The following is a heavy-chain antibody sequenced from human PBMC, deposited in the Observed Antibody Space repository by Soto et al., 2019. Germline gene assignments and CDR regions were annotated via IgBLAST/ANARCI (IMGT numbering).Heavy chain of an antibody. D-gene: IGHD2-15*01. CDR2: ISSSSSYI. CDR3: ARAVDCSGGSCYGFDY. V-gene: IGHV3-21*01. Sequence: EVQLVESGGGLVKPGGSLRLSCAASGFTFSSYSMNWVRQAPGKGLEWVSPISSSSSYIYYADSVKGRFTISRDNAKNSLYLQMNSLRAEDTAVYYCARAVDCSGGSCYGFDYWGQGTLVTVSS. CDR1: GFTFSSYS. J-gene: IGHJ4*02.